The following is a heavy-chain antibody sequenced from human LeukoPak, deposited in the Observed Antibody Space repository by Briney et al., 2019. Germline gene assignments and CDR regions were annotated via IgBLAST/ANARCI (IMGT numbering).Heavy chain of an antibody. J-gene: IGHJ1*01. D-gene: IGHD6-13*01. CDR1: GYTFTDYY. Sequence: ASVNVSFTAPGYTFTDYYKHWDRQAPGQGLEWMGWINPNSGGTNYAQKFQGRVIMTSDTSITTAYMELSRLRSDDTAVYYCTRASSSWYIYFQPGGQGTLVTVSS. CDR3: TRASSSWYIYFQP. V-gene: IGHV1-2*02. CDR2: INPNSGGT.